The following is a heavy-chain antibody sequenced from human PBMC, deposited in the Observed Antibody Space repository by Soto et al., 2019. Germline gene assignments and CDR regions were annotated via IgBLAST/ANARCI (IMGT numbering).Heavy chain of an antibody. CDR2: IKSITDGGTT. J-gene: IGHJ6*02. V-gene: IGHV3-15*01. CDR3: TTDSADIVVVPATFGMDV. D-gene: IGHD2-2*01. CDR1: GITFSNAW. Sequence: GGSLRLSCAASGITFSNAWMTWFRRAPGKGLEWVGRIKSITDGGTTDYAAPVKGRFTISRDDSKDTLYLQMNNLRTEDTAVYHCTTDSADIVVVPATFGMDVWGQGTTVTVSS.